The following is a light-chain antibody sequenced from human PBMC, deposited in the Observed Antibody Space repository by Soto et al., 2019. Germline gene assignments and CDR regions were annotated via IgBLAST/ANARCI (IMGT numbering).Light chain of an antibody. Sequence: EIVMTQSPATLSLSPGERATLSCRASQSVSSSYLSGYQQKPGQAPRLLIYGASTRATGIPARFSGSGSGTDFTLTISSLQPEDFAVYYCQQDYNLWTFGQGTKVEIK. V-gene: IGKV3D-7*01. CDR3: QQDYNLWT. J-gene: IGKJ1*01. CDR1: QSVSSSY. CDR2: GAS.